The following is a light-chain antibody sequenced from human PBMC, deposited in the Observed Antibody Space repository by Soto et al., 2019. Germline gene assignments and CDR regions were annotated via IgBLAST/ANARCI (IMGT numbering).Light chain of an antibody. J-gene: IGKJ1*01. CDR3: KQYDTXPWT. V-gene: IGKV1-5*01. CDR1: LPISNY. CDR2: DAS. Sequence: DIQMTESPSSLSASVGDIVTITCRASLPISNYLAWYQQKPGKIPNILIYDASSLEIGVPSRFSGSGSGTEFPLTLSSLQPDDFATYHSKQYDTXPWTCGQGTKV.